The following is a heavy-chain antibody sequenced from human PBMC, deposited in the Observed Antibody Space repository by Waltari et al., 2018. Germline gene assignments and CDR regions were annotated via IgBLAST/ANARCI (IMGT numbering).Heavy chain of an antibody. V-gene: IGHV4-59*01. Sequence: QVQLQESGPGLVKPSETLSLTCTVSGGSISAYSWSWIRQSPGKGLEWIGYVYYSGNTNYNPSLRSRATIFVDKYKNQFSLKLNSVTAADTAVYYCARAGGGWHFDKWGQGVLVTVSS. CDR2: VYYSGNT. CDR3: ARAGGGWHFDK. J-gene: IGHJ4*02. CDR1: GGSISAYS. D-gene: IGHD6-19*01.